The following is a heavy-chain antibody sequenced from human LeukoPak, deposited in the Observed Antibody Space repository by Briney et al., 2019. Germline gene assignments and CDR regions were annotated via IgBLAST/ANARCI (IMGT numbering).Heavy chain of an antibody. D-gene: IGHD1-26*01. CDR3: ARHEYSGSYYGLSWFDP. CDR1: GGSISSSGYY. J-gene: IGHJ5*02. V-gene: IGHV4-39*01. CDR2: IYYSGST. Sequence: PSETLSLTCTVSGGSISSSGYYWGWIRQPPGKGLEWIASIYYSGSTYYNPSLKSRVTISIDTSKNQLSLKLSSLTAADTAVYYCARHEYSGSYYGLSWFDPWGQGTLVTVSS.